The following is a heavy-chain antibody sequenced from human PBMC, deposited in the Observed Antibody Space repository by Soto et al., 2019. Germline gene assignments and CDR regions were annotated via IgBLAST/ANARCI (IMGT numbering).Heavy chain of an antibody. D-gene: IGHD3-22*01. Sequence: QLQLVQSGAEVKKPGSSVKVSCKSSGGTFISYAISWVRRAPGQGLEWMGGVIPMFGTANYAQKFQGRVTITADESTSTAYMELSSLRSEDTAVYYCARGGYYYDSSGYYFLDYWGQGTLVTVSS. CDR1: GGTFISYA. CDR3: ARGGYYYDSSGYYFLDY. V-gene: IGHV1-69*01. CDR2: VIPMFGTA. J-gene: IGHJ4*02.